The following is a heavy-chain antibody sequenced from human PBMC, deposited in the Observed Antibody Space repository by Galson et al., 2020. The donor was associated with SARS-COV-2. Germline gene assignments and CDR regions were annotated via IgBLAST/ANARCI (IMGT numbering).Heavy chain of an antibody. Sequence: ETLSLTCAVYGGSFSGYYWSWIRQPPGKGLEWIGEINHSGSTNYNPSLKSRVTISVDTSKNQFSLKLSSVTAADTAVYYCARGRPSSSWYGEYWYFDLWGRGTLVTVSS. J-gene: IGHJ2*01. D-gene: IGHD6-13*01. V-gene: IGHV4-34*01. CDR3: ARGRPSSSWYGEYWYFDL. CDR2: INHSGST. CDR1: GGSFSGYY.